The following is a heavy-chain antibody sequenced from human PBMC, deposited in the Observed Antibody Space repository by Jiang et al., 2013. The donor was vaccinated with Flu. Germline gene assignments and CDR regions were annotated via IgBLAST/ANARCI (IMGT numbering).Heavy chain of an antibody. CDR2: INPNSGGT. CDR3: ARARLPGYSSSWYLLY. D-gene: IGHD6-13*01. V-gene: IGHV1-2*04. Sequence: GAEVKKPGASVKVSCKASGYTFTGYYMHWVRQAPGQGLEWMGWINPNSGGTNYAQKFQGWVTMTRDTSISTAYMELSRLRSDDTAVYYCARARLPGYSSSWYLLYWGQGTLVTVSS. J-gene: IGHJ4*02. CDR1: GYTFTGYY.